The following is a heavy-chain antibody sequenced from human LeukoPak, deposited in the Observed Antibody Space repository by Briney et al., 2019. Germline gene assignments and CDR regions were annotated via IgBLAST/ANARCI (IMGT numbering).Heavy chain of an antibody. Sequence: GASVKVSCKASGYSFSSYYIHWVRQAPEQGLEWMGIINPSVGSTSYAQNFQGRVTMTRDTSTSTVYMGLSSLRSEDTAVYYCARGVGMAVAGTLIGYWGQGTLVTVS. CDR1: GYSFSSYY. D-gene: IGHD6-19*01. J-gene: IGHJ4*02. CDR3: ARGVGMAVAGTLIGY. V-gene: IGHV1-46*01. CDR2: INPSVGST.